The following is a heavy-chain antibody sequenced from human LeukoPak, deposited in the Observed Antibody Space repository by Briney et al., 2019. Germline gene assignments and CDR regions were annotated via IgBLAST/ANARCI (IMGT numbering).Heavy chain of an antibody. CDR3: AKTYYDILTGYRPFDY. Sequence: SETLSLTCTVSGGSINSGGYYWSWIRQHPGKGLEWIGYIYYSGSTYYNPSLKSRVTISVDTSKNQFSLKLSSVTAADTAVYYSAKTYYDILTGYRPFDYWGQGTLVTVSS. CDR1: GGSINSGGYY. CDR2: IYYSGST. J-gene: IGHJ4*02. V-gene: IGHV4-31*03. D-gene: IGHD3-9*01.